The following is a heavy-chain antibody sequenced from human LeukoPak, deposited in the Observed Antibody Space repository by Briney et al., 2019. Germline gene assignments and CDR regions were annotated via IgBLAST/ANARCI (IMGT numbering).Heavy chain of an antibody. Sequence: GGSLRLSCAASGFTFSSYGMYWVRQAPGKGLEWVAFVRYDGSNKYYADSVKGRFTISRDNSKNTLDLQMSNLRPEDAAVYYCAKDLMRDRWFGESWGQGTLVTVSS. J-gene: IGHJ5*02. CDR2: VRYDGSNK. V-gene: IGHV3-30*02. D-gene: IGHD3-10*01. CDR1: GFTFSSYG. CDR3: AKDLMRDRWFGES.